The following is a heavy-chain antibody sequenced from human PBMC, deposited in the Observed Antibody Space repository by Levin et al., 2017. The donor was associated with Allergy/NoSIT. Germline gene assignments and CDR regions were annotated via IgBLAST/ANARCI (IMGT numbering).Heavy chain of an antibody. CDR2: IKTKTDGGTT. CDR3: TTEGYSYGFHAFDI. V-gene: IGHV3-15*01. Sequence: LSLTCAASGFTFNNAWMSWVRQAPGKGLEWVGRIKTKTDGGTTDYAAPVKGRFTISRDDSKNTLFLQMNSLKTEDTALYYCTTEGYSYGFHAFDIWGQGTMVTVSS. D-gene: IGHD5-18*01. CDR1: GFTFNNAW. J-gene: IGHJ3*02.